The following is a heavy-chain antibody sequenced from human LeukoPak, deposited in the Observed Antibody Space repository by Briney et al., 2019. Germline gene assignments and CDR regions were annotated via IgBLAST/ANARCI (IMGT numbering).Heavy chain of an antibody. CDR3: ARGSRWLGDY. Sequence: ASVTVSCKASGYRFTSYYMHWIRQAPGQGIDWMGVINTSGGSTSYEQKFQDRVTMTRDTSTSTVYMELSSLRSEDTAVYYCARGSRWLGDYWGQGTLVTVSS. J-gene: IGHJ4*02. CDR2: INTSGGST. CDR1: GYRFTSYY. V-gene: IGHV1-46*01. D-gene: IGHD5-24*01.